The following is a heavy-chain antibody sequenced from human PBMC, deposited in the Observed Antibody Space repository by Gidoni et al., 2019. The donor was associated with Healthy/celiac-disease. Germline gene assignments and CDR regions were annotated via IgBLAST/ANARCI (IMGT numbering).Heavy chain of an antibody. J-gene: IGHJ6*02. CDR1: GFTFADYA. V-gene: IGHV3-9*01. CDR3: AKGGSSGWYQGYYYGMDV. D-gene: IGHD6-19*01. Sequence: EVQLVESGGGLVQHGRSLRLSCAASGFTFADYALHWVRQAPGKGLEWVSGISWNSGSIGYADSVKGRFTISRDNAKNSLYLQMNSRRAEDTALYYCAKGGSSGWYQGYYYGMDVWGQGTTVTVSS. CDR2: ISWNSGSI.